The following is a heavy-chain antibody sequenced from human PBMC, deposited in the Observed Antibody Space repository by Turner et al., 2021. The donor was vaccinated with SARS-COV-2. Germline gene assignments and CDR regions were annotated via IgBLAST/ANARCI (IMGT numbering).Heavy chain of an antibody. V-gene: IGHV4-59*01. CDR2: IYYSGST. Sequence: VQLPESGPGLVKPSGTPSPPRTVSGGSISDYYWNWIRQPPGKGLEWIGYIYYSGSTNYNPSLKSRVTISVDTSKNQFSLKLSSVTAADTAVYYCARGLYFDWLPDYWGQGTLVTVSS. CDR1: GGSISDYY. CDR3: ARGLYFDWLPDY. D-gene: IGHD3-9*01. J-gene: IGHJ4*02.